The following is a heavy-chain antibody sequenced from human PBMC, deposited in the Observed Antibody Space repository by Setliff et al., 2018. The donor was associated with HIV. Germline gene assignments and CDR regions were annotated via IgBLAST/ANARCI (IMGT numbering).Heavy chain of an antibody. Sequence: RLSCAASGLTLSNSAMTWVRQKPGRGLEWVSLIQSGGIIYYADSVKGRFTISRDNSNNTLSLQMSSLRAEDTALYYCAKLDYYDYSGSWARKVAIDFWGRGTMVTVSS. V-gene: IGHV3-23*01. J-gene: IGHJ3*01. CDR1: GLTLSNSA. CDR3: AKLDYYDYSGSWARKVAIDF. CDR2: IQSGGII. D-gene: IGHD3-22*01.